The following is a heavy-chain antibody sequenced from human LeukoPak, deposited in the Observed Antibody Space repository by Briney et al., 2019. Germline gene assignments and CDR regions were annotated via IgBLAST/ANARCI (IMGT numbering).Heavy chain of an antibody. D-gene: IGHD6-19*01. Sequence: GGSLRLSCAASGFTFSSYSMNWVRQAPGKGLEWVSSISSSSSYIYYADSVKGRFTISRDNAKNSLYLQMNSLRAEDTAVYYCAREMWTYSSGWLDSSGMDVWGQGTTVTVSS. CDR2: ISSSSSYI. J-gene: IGHJ6*02. CDR1: GFTFSSYS. V-gene: IGHV3-21*01. CDR3: AREMWTYSSGWLDSSGMDV.